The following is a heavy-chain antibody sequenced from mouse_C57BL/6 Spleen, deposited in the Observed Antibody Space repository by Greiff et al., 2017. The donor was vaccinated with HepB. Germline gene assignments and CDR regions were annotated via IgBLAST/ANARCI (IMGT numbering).Heavy chain of an antibody. J-gene: IGHJ1*03. CDR2: IYPGSGST. CDR1: GYTFTSYW. D-gene: IGHD1-1*01. V-gene: IGHV1-55*01. Sequence: VQLKQPGAELVKPGASVKMSCKASGYTFTSYWITWVKQRPGQGLEWIGDIYPGSGSTNYNEKFKSKATLTVDTSSSTAYMQLSSLTSEDSAVYYCARGTTVVATNWYFDVWGTGTTVTVSS. CDR3: ARGTTVVATNWYFDV.